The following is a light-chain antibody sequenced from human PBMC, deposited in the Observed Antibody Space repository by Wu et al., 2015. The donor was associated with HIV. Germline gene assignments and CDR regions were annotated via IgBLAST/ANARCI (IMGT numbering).Light chain of an antibody. CDR3: QQRDAWPLT. Sequence: EVVMTQSPATLSVSPGERATLSCRASQSVNNRVAWYQQKVGRAPRLLIYDVLNRATGIPVRFSGSGSATDFHLTISSLAPEDSAVYYCQQRDAWPLTFGGGPRVGDQT. CDR1: QSVNNR. J-gene: IGKJ4*01. CDR2: DVL. V-gene: IGKV3-11*01.